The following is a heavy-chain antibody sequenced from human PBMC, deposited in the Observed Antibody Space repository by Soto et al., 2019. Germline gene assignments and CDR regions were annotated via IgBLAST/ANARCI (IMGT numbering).Heavy chain of an antibody. CDR3: ARGGPNAPYSSSWTFAF. CDR2: TYYRSKWYN. J-gene: IGHJ4*01. CDR1: AA. D-gene: IGHD6-13*01. V-gene: IGHV6-1*01. Sequence: AASLYKKQSPSRGLEWLGRTYYRSKWYNDYSVSVKGRITINPDTSKNQFSLQLNSVTPEDTAVYYCARGGPNAPYSSSWTFAFRGHGTLVPVS.